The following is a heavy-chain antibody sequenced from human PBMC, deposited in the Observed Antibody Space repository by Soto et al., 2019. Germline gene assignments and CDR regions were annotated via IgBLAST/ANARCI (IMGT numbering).Heavy chain of an antibody. D-gene: IGHD4-17*01. CDR3: ARVRFPGYGDEDAFDI. CDR2: ISSSSSYI. Sequence: GGSLRLSCAASGFTFSIYSMNLVRQSPGKGLEWVSSISSSSSYIYYADSVKGRFTISRDNAKNSLYLQMNSLRAEDTAVYYCARVRFPGYGDEDAFDIWGQGTRVTFSS. J-gene: IGHJ3*02. V-gene: IGHV3-21*01. CDR1: GFTFSIYS.